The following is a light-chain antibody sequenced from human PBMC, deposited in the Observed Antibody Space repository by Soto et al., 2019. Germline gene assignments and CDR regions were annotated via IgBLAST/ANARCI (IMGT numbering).Light chain of an antibody. CDR3: QHYDGSPRT. V-gene: IGKV3-20*01. Sequence: ETVLTQSPGTVSLSPGERATLSCTTSQTVNSDYLAWYQQNPGQAPRLLIYGVFNRATGIPDRFSGSGSGTYFTLTISGLETADSAVYYCQHYDGSPRTFGQGTNLEI. CDR2: GVF. J-gene: IGKJ2*01. CDR1: QTVNSDY.